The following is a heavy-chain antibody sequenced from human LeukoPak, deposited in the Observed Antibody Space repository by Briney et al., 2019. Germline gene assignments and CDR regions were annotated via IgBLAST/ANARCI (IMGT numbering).Heavy chain of an antibody. D-gene: IGHD4-17*01. CDR2: ISYDGSNK. V-gene: IGHV3-30*03. Sequence: HPGRSLRLSCATSGFTFSSYGMHWVRQAPVKGLEWVAVISYDGSNKYYADSVKGRFTISRDNSKNTLYLQMNSLRAEDTAVYYCARVNYGDYSDYWGQGTLVTVSS. CDR3: ARVNYGDYSDY. J-gene: IGHJ4*02. CDR1: GFTFSSYG.